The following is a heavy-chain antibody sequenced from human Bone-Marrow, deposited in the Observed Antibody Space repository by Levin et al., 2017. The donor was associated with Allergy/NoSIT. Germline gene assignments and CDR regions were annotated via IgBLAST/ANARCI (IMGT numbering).Heavy chain of an antibody. CDR2: ISASGGST. CDR3: SKVIRGSGWYSDS. CDR1: GFTFNSYA. V-gene: IGHV3-23*01. D-gene: IGHD6-19*01. Sequence: SGGSLRLSCTASGFTFNSYAMNWVRQAPGEGLEWVSAISASGGSTYYADSVKGRFTISRDNSKNTLYLQMNGLRAEDTAVYYCSKVIRGSGWYSDSWGQGTLVTVSS. J-gene: IGHJ4*02.